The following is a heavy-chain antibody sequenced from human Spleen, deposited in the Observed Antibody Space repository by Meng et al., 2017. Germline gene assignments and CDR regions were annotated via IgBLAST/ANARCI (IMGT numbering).Heavy chain of an antibody. V-gene: IGHV4-34*01. J-gene: IGHJ4*02. Sequence: GQLQQWGAGLLKPSESPSLTCAVYGGSFSGYYWSWIRQPPGKGLEWIGEINHSGSTNYNPSLKSRVTISVDTSKNQFSLKLSSVTAADTAVYYCASWIYSCGWQWGQGTLVTVSS. CDR2: INHSGST. D-gene: IGHD6-19*01. CDR1: GGSFSGYY. CDR3: ASWIYSCGWQ.